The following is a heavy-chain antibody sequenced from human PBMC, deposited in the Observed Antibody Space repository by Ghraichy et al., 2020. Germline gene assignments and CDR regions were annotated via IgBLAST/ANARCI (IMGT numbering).Heavy chain of an antibody. CDR3: ARHSAVLTPLNWFDP. CDR2: IYYSGST. Sequence: SCTVSGGSISSYYWSWIRQPPGKGLEWIGYIYYSGSTKYNPSLKSRVTISVDSSKNQFSLKLSSVTAADTAVYYCARHSAVLTPLNWFDPWGQGTLVTVSS. CDR1: GGSISSYY. J-gene: IGHJ5*02. D-gene: IGHD4-23*01. V-gene: IGHV4-59*08.